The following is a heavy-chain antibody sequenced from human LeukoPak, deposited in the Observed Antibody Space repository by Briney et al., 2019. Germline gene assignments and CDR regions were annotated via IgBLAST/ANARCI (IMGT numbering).Heavy chain of an antibody. Sequence: PSQTLSLTCTVSGGSISSGCYYWARIPQPPGKGLEWIVSIYYSGSTYYNPSLKSRVTISVDTSKNQFSLKLSSVTAADTAVYYCASPYYDILAGYRFDYWGQGTLVTVSS. CDR1: GGSISSGCYY. D-gene: IGHD3-9*01. V-gene: IGHV4-39*01. CDR3: ASPYYDILAGYRFDY. CDR2: IYYSGST. J-gene: IGHJ4*02.